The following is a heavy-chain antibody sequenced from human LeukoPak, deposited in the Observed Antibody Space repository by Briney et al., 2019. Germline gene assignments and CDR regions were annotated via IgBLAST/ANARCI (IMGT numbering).Heavy chain of an antibody. V-gene: IGHV3-20*04. Sequence: GGSLRLSCAASGFTFTTYWMSWVRQAPGKGLEWVPGINWSGGSTGYADSVKGRFTISRDNAKNSLYLQMNSLRAEDTAVYYCARAWTGYSYGDYWGQGTLVTVSS. CDR3: ARAWTGYSYGDY. J-gene: IGHJ4*02. D-gene: IGHD5-18*01. CDR1: GFTFTTYW. CDR2: INWSGGST.